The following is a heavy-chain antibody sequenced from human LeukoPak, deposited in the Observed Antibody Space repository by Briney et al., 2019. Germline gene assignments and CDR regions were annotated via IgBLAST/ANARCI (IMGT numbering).Heavy chain of an antibody. D-gene: IGHD1-7*01. CDR2: IIPIFGTA. CDR3: ARDARRGVELKAFDI. V-gene: IGHV1-69*13. J-gene: IGHJ3*02. CDR1: GGTFSSYA. Sequence: GASVKVSCKASGGTFSSYAISWVRQAPGQGLEWMGGIIPIFGTANYAQKFQGRVTITADESTSTAYMELNSLRSEDTAVYYCARDARRGVELKAFDIWGQGTMVTVSS.